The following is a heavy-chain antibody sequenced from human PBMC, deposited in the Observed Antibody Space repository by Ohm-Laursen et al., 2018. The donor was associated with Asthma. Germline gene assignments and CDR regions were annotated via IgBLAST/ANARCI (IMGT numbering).Heavy chain of an antibody. D-gene: IGHD2-21*02. Sequence: SLRLSCTASGFTFSSYGMHWVRQAPGKGLEWVTIITSDGSWTSYADSVKGRFTISRDNSKSTLYMQMNSLRAEDTAVYYCARRDFSGGDPNAAFDIWGQGTMVTVSS. J-gene: IGHJ3*02. CDR3: ARRDFSGGDPNAAFDI. CDR2: ITSDGSWT. V-gene: IGHV3-30*03. CDR1: GFTFSSYG.